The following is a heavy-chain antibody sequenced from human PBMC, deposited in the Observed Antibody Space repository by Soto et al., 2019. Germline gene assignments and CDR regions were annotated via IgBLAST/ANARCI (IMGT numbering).Heavy chain of an antibody. D-gene: IGHD6-19*01. CDR2: IYYSGST. V-gene: IGHV4-59*01. CDR1: GGSISSYY. CDR3: ASRIAVAGTSWFDP. Sequence: PSETLSLTCTVSGGSISSYYWGWIRQPPGKGLEWIGYIYYSGSTNYNPSLKSRVTISVDTSKNQFSLKLSSVTAADTAVYYCASRIAVAGTSWFDPWGQGTLVTVSS. J-gene: IGHJ5*02.